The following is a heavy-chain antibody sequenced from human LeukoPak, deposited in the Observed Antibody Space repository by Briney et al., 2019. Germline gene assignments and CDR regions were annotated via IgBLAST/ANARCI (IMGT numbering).Heavy chain of an antibody. CDR1: RFSFSSHA. D-gene: IGHD1-26*01. CDR2: ISGSGGST. Sequence: PGGSLRLSCAASRFSFSSHAMSWVRQAPGKGLEWVSGISGSGGSTYYAGSVKGRFTISRDNSKNTLYLQMNSLRAEDTAVYFCVKDGHSSGNNFDYWGQGTLVTVSS. CDR3: VKDGHSSGNNFDY. J-gene: IGHJ4*02. V-gene: IGHV3-23*01.